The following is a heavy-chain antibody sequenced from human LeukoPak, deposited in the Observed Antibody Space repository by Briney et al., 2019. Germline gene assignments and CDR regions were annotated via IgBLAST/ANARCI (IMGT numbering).Heavy chain of an antibody. CDR2: MYYSGST. J-gene: IGHJ4*02. CDR3: ARQSALFDY. CDR1: GGSLSSYY. V-gene: IGHV4-59*01. Sequence: KPSEALALTCTVPGGSLSSYYWGWVREPPMKGLEWIGYMYYSGSTNYNPSLKSRVTISVDTSKNQFSLKLSSVTAADTAMYYCARQSALFDYWGQGILVTVSS. D-gene: IGHD6-25*01.